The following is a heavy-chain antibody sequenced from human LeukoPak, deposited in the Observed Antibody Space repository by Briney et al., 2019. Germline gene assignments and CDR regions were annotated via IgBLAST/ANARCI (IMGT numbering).Heavy chain of an antibody. D-gene: IGHD3-22*01. CDR3: AKGFGSYDSSDFDS. Sequence: PGGSLRLSCEVSGLTFSSYNMNWVRQAPGKGLKWVGRIRSRTDGGTTDYAAPVKGRFTISRGDSKKTLYLQMNSLKTEDTAVYYCAKGFGSYDSSDFDSWGQGTLVTVSS. J-gene: IGHJ4*02. CDR2: IRSRTDGGTT. CDR1: GLTFSSYN. V-gene: IGHV3-15*07.